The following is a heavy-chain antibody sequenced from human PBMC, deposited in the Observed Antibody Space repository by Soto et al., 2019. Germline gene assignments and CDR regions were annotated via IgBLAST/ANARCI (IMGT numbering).Heavy chain of an antibody. D-gene: IGHD2-15*01. J-gene: IGHJ6*02. CDR2: IYPGGSDT. Sequence: GESLKISCKGSAYSFTSYWIGWVRQMPGKRLEWMGIIYPGGSDTRYSPSFQGQVTISADKSISTAYLQWSSLKASDTAMYYCARQDVVVVAATPIYYGMDVWGQGITVTVSS. CDR1: AYSFTSYW. V-gene: IGHV5-51*01. CDR3: ARQDVVVVAATPIYYGMDV.